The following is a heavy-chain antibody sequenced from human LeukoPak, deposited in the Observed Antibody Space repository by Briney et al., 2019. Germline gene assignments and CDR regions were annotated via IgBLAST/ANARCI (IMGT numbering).Heavy chain of an antibody. CDR1: GFTFSSYW. CDR3: AREASVGFGIAFDI. V-gene: IGHV3-7*01. CDR2: IKQDGSEK. Sequence: PGGSLRLSCAASGFTFSSYWMSWVRQAPGKGLERVANIKQDGSEKYYVDSVKGRFTISRDNAKNSLYLQMNSLRAEDTAVYYCAREASVGFGIAFDIWGQGTMVTVSS. J-gene: IGHJ3*02. D-gene: IGHD3-10*01.